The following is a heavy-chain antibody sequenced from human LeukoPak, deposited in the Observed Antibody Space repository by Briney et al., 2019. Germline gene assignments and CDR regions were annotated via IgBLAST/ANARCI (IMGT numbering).Heavy chain of an antibody. D-gene: IGHD6-6*01. CDR1: GISINSNTYY. CDR2: LYYSGST. V-gene: IGHV4-39*07. CDR3: ARVYSGIAARMDY. Sequence: SETLSLTCSVSGISINSNTYYWVWIRQPPGKGLEWIGSLYYSGSTYYNPSLKSRVTISVDTSQTQFSLNLRSVTAADTAVYYCARVYSGIAARMDYWGQGTLVTVSS. J-gene: IGHJ4*02.